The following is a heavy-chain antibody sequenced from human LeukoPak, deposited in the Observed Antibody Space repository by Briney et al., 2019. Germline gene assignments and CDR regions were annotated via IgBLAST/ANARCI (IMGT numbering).Heavy chain of an antibody. CDR1: GGSFSGYY. V-gene: IGHV4-34*01. CDR2: INHSGST. J-gene: IGHJ6*02. CDR3: ARSRPMIVVVPAAIPDYYYYYGMDV. D-gene: IGHD2-2*01. Sequence: SETLSLTCAVYGGSFSGYYWSWIRQPPGKGLEWIGEINHSGSTNYNPSLKSRVTISVDTSKNQFSLKLSSVTAADTAVYYCARSRPMIVVVPAAIPDYYYYYGMDVWGQGTTVTVSS.